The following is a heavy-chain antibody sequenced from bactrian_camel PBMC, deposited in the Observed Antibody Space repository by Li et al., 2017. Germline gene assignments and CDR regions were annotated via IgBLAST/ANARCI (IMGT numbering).Heavy chain of an antibody. CDR1: GFTFSTYA. Sequence: QLVESGGGLVQPGGSLRLSCAASGFTFSTYAMRWVRQAPGKGFEWVSSIGDHDNTYYADSVKGRFTISRDNAKNTLYLQLNSLRSEDTAMYYCTKPGGRWINEYNYWGQGTQVTVS. J-gene: IGHJ4*01. CDR3: TKPGGRWINEYNY. V-gene: IGHV3S10*01. CDR2: IGDHDNT. D-gene: IGHD2*01.